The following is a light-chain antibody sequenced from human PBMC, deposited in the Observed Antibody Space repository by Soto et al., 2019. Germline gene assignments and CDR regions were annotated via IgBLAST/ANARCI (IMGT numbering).Light chain of an antibody. V-gene: IGLV2-14*01. CDR1: SSDVGGYNY. CDR2: EVS. CDR3: TSYTSYSTVL. Sequence: QSVLTQPASVSGSPGQSITISCTGTSSDVGGYNYVSWYQQHPGKAPKLMIYEVSNRPSGVSNRFSGSKSGNTASLTISGLQAEDEADYYCTSYTSYSTVLFGGGTKLTVL. J-gene: IGLJ3*02.